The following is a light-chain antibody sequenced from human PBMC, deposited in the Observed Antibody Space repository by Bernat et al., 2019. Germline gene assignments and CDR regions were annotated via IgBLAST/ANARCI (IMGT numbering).Light chain of an antibody. J-gene: IGLJ3*02. CDR2: EVS. Sequence: QSALTQPASVSGSPGQSITISCTGTSSDVGSYNLVSWYQQHPRKAPKLMIYEVSKRPSGVSNRFSGSKSGNTAPLTISGLQAEDEADYYCCSYAGSSTWVFGGGTKLTVL. CDR3: CSYAGSSTWV. V-gene: IGLV2-23*02. CDR1: SSDVGSYNL.